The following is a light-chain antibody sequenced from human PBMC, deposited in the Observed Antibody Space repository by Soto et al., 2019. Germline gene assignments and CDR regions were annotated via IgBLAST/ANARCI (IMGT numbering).Light chain of an antibody. Sequence: QPVLTQSSSASASLGSSVKLTCTLSSGHSSYIIAWHQQQPGKAPRYLMKIEGSGSYNKGSGVPDRFSGSSSGADRYPTISNLQFEDEADYYCETWDSNPRVFGGGTKLTVL. CDR3: ETWDSNPRV. J-gene: IGLJ3*02. V-gene: IGLV4-60*02. CDR1: SGHSSYI. CDR2: IEGSGSY.